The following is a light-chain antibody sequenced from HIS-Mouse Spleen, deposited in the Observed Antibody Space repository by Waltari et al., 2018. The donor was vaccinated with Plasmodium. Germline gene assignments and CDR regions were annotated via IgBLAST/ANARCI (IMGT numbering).Light chain of an antibody. Sequence: DIQMTQSPSTLSASVGGRVTITFRASQSISSRLAWYQQKPGKAPKLLIYKAASLESGVPSRFSGSGSGTEFTLTISSLQPDDFATYYCQQYNSYSWTFGQGTKVEIK. CDR1: QSISSR. CDR3: QQYNSYSWT. CDR2: KAA. J-gene: IGKJ1*01. V-gene: IGKV1-5*03.